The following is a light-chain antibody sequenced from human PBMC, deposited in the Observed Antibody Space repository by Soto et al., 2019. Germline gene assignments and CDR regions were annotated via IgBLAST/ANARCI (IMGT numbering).Light chain of an antibody. CDR2: QDT. CDR1: KLGDKY. Sequence: SYELTQPPSVSVSPGQTASITCSGDKLGDKYASGYQQRPGQSPVLVIFQDTKRPSGIPERFSGSNSGNTATLTISGTQTMDEADYYCQAWDSSTYVFGPGTKLTVL. V-gene: IGLV3-1*01. CDR3: QAWDSSTYV. J-gene: IGLJ1*01.